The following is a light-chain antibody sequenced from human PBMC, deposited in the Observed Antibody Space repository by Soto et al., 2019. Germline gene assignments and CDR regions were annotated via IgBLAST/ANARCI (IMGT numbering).Light chain of an antibody. CDR3: QQRSNWLIT. Sequence: EIVLAQSPATLSLSPGERATLSCKTSQSVNSYLAWYQQKPGQAPRLLIYNASKRATGIPARFSGSGSGTDFTLTISSLEPEDFAVYYCQQRSNWLITFGQGTRLEIK. J-gene: IGKJ5*01. V-gene: IGKV3-11*01. CDR2: NAS. CDR1: QSVNSY.